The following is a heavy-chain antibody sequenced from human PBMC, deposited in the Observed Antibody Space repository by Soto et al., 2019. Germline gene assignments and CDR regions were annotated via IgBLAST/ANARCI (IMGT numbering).Heavy chain of an antibody. CDR1: GYAISSGFY. CDR2: IDHSGNT. CDR3: AREYGDYDY. Sequence: SETLSLNCAVSGYAISSGFYWGWIRQPPGEGLEWIGSIDHSGNTYYNPSLKSRVTISVDTSKNQFFLKLISVTAADTAVYYCAREYGDYDYWGQGALVTV. J-gene: IGHJ4*02. V-gene: IGHV4-38-2*02. D-gene: IGHD4-17*01.